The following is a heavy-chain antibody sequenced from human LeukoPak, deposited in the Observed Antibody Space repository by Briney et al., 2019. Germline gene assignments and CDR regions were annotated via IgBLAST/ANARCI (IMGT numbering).Heavy chain of an antibody. CDR2: INHSGST. CDR3: ASASKRYIFDY. D-gene: IGHD1-14*01. J-gene: IGHJ4*02. Sequence: SETLSLTCAVYGGSFSGYYWSWIRQPPGKGLEWIGEINHSGSTNYNPSLKSRVTISVDTSKNQFSLKLSSVTAADTAVYYCASASKRYIFDYWGQGTLVTVSS. V-gene: IGHV4-34*01. CDR1: GGSFSGYY.